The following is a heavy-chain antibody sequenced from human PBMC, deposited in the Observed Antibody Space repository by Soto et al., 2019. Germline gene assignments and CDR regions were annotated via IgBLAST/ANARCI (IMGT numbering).Heavy chain of an antibody. CDR3: LREGSGSFDV. D-gene: IGHD6-19*01. Sequence: GGSLRVAWASSGFIFTNYGMNGVRQARGKGLEWVSVIGGGGNSAYYADSVQGRFTISRDNSKNTLSLQMSSLTAEDTAIYYCLREGSGSFDVWGRGTMVTVSS. CDR1: GFIFTNYG. J-gene: IGHJ3*01. CDR2: IGGGGNSA. V-gene: IGHV3-23*01.